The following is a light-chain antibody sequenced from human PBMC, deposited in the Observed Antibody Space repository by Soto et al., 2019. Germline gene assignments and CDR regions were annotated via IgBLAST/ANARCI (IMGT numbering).Light chain of an antibody. CDR1: SSDVGGYNY. Sequence: QSVLTQPASVSGSPGQSITISCTGTSSDVGGYNYVSWYQQHPGKAPKLVIYDVSSRPSGVSNRFSGSKSGNTASLTISGLQAEDEADYYCSSYIGSSSYVFGTGTKVTVL. CDR2: DVS. CDR3: SSYIGSSSYV. J-gene: IGLJ1*01. V-gene: IGLV2-14*01.